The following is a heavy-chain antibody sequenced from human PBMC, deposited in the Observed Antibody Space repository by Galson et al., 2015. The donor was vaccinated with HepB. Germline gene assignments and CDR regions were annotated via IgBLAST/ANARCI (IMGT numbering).Heavy chain of an antibody. V-gene: IGHV3-11*01. CDR1: GFTFSDYY. CDR3: ARGPPGYSSSWYPNY. CDR2: ISSSGNTI. J-gene: IGHJ4*02. Sequence: SLRLSCAASGFTFSDYYMTWIRQAPGKGLEWLSYISSSGNTIYYADSVKGRFSISRDNAKSSVYLQMNSLRAEDTALYYCARGPPGYSSSWYPNYWGQGTLVTVSS. D-gene: IGHD6-13*01.